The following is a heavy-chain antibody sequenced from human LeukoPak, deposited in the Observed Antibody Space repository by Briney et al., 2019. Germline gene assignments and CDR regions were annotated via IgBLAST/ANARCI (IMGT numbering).Heavy chain of an antibody. J-gene: IGHJ5*02. V-gene: IGHV3-21*01. CDR1: GFTFSSYS. D-gene: IGHD2-2*01. CDR3: ARDYLVVPAAMWWFDP. Sequence: PGGSLRLSCAASGFTFSSYSMNWVRQAPGKGLEWVSSISSSGSNMFYADSVKGRFTVSRDNAKNSLYLQMNSLRAEDTALYYCARDYLVVPAAMWWFDPRGQGTLVTVSS. CDR2: ISSSGSNM.